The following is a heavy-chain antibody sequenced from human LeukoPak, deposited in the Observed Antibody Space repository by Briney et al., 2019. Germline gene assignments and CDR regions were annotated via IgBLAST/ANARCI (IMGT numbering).Heavy chain of an antibody. CDR1: GFTFSSYW. V-gene: IGHV3-74*01. Sequence: PGGSLRLSCAASGFTFSSYWMHWVRQAPGKGRVWVSRINTDGSSTSYADSVKGRFTISRDNAKNTLYLQMNSLRAEDTAVYYCAIFPYDSSGYSLGYWGQGTLVTVSS. CDR3: AIFPYDSSGYSLGY. J-gene: IGHJ4*02. D-gene: IGHD3-22*01. CDR2: INTDGSST.